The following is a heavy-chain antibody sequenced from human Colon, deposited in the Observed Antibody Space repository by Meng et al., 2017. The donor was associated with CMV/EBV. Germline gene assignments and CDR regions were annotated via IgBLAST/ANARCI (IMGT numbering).Heavy chain of an antibody. CDR1: GFTFSSYS. V-gene: IGHV3-21*01. D-gene: IGHD3-22*01. J-gene: IGHJ4*02. CDR2: ISSSSSYI. Sequence: GESLKISCAASGFTFSSYSMNWVRQAPGKGLEWVSFISSSSSYIYYADSVKGRFTISRDNAKNSLYLQMNSLRAEDTAVYYCARDHPSGYYYAFDYWGQGTLVTVSS. CDR3: ARDHPSGYYYAFDY.